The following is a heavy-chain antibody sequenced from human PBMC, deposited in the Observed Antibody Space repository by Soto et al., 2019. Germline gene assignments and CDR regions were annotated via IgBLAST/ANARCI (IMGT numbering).Heavy chain of an antibody. J-gene: IGHJ6*02. CDR2: ISYDGSNK. CDR3: AAETKSYFYGMDV. V-gene: IGHV3-30*03. CDR1: GLTFSSSA. Sequence: QVQLVESGGGVVQPGRSLRLSCAASGLTFSSSAMHWVRQAPGKGLEWVALISYDGSNKYYVDSVKGRFTISRDNSKNTLDLPMNSLREEDTAVYYCAAETKSYFYGMDVWAQGTTVTVSS.